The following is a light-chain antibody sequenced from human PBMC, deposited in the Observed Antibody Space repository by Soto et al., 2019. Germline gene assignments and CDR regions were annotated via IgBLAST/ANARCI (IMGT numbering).Light chain of an antibody. CDR2: XXX. CDR3: SLYASNNTFM. CDR1: SSDIGRYNL. J-gene: IGLJ3*02. V-gene: IGLV2-23*02. Sequence: QSALTQPASVSGSPGQSITISCTGTSSDIGRYNLVSWYQQHPGKPPKLMIXXXXXXXXXXXXXXSGSKSGNTASLTISGXXXXXXXXYYCSLYASNNTFMLGGGTKRTVL.